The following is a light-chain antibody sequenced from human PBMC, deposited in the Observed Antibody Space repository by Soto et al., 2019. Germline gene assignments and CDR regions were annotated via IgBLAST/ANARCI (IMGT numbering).Light chain of an antibody. CDR2: GND. V-gene: IGLV1-40*01. CDR1: SSNIGANYD. CDR3: QSYDSSLFYV. J-gene: IGLJ1*01. Sequence: QSVLTQPPSVSGAPGQRVTISCTGNSSNIGANYDVNWYQQLPGTAPKLIIYGNDNRPSGVPDRFSGSKSGTSASLAITGLQAEDEAEYFCQSYDSSLFYVFGKRTKVTVL.